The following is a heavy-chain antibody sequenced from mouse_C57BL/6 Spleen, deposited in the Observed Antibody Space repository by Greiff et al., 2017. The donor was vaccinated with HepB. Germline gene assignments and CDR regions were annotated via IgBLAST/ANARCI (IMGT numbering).Heavy chain of an antibody. D-gene: IGHD2-4*01. V-gene: IGHV6-3*01. CDR3: TGQGDYDGAMDY. J-gene: IGHJ4*01. CDR2: IRLKSDNYAT. CDR1: GFTFSNYW. Sequence: EVKLMESGGGLVQPGGSMKLSCVASGFTFSNYWMNWVRQSPEKGLEWVAQIRLKSDNYATHYAESVKGRFTISRDDSKSSVYLQMNNLRAEDTGIYYCTGQGDYDGAMDYWGQGTSVTVSS.